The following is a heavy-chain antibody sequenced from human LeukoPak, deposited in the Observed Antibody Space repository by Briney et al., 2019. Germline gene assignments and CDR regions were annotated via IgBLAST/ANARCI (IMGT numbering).Heavy chain of an antibody. CDR1: GGSISQRTW. V-gene: IGHV4-4*02. J-gene: IGHJ4*02. D-gene: IGHD3-22*01. CDR3: ARALDYYDSSGYLHSFDY. Sequence: PSETLSLTCAISGGSISQRTWWTWVRQTPEMGLEWIGEIFYSGSTSYNPSLKSRVFMSVDRPKNQVSLMLSSVTAADTAVYYCARALDYYDSSGYLHSFDYWGQGTLVTVSS. CDR2: IFYSGST.